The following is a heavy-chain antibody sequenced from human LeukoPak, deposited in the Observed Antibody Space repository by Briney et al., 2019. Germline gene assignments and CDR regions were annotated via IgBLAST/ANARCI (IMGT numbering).Heavy chain of an antibody. CDR2: ISGSGGST. CDR3: ARESGVYYDSSDHLDY. D-gene: IGHD3-22*01. CDR1: GFTFSSYA. Sequence: QPGGSLRLSCAASGFTFSSYAMSWVRQAPGKGLEWVSAISGSGGSTYYADSVKGRFTISRDNSKNTLYLQMNSLRAEDTAVYYCARESGVYYDSSDHLDYWGQGTLVTVSS. V-gene: IGHV3-23*01. J-gene: IGHJ4*02.